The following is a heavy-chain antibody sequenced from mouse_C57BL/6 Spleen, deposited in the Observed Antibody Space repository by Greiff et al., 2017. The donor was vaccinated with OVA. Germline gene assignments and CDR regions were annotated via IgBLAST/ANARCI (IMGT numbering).Heavy chain of an antibody. Sequence: VQLQQSGPVLVKPGASVKMSCKASGYTFTDYYMNWVKQSHGKSLEWIGVINPYNGGTSYNQKFKGKATLTVDKSSSTAYMELNSLTSEDSAVYYCARSVTTVVATGFDYWGQGTTLTVSS. D-gene: IGHD1-1*01. J-gene: IGHJ2*01. CDR3: ARSVTTVVATGFDY. CDR1: GYTFTDYY. V-gene: IGHV1-19*01. CDR2: INPYNGGT.